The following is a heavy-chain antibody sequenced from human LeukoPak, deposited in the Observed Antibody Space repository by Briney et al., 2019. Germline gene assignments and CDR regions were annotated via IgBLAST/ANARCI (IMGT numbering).Heavy chain of an antibody. Sequence: GGSLRLSCAGSGFIFNNYAMHWVRQPPGKGLEWVSGISWNSGSTDYADSVKGRFTISRDNAKNSLYLQMNSLRVEDTAFYYCAKDNRRHYTSGPNPDSLHWGQGALVTVSS. CDR2: ISWNSGST. CDR1: GFIFNNYA. CDR3: AKDNRRHYTSGPNPDSLH. J-gene: IGHJ4*02. D-gene: IGHD6-19*01. V-gene: IGHV3-9*01.